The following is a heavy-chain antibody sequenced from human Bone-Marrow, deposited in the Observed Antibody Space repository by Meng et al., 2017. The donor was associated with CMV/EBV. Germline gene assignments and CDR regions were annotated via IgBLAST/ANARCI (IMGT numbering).Heavy chain of an antibody. J-gene: IGHJ4*01. CDR1: GFTVSTYS. Sequence: LILCCASSGFTVSTYSLNWVRQAPGKGLEWVSYISPSSYSIYYADSVEGRFIISRDNSKNLLYLQMNSLRVEDTAVYYCGAGGYVDYWGHGTLVTVSS. V-gene: IGHV3-21*06. CDR3: GAGGYVDY. CDR2: ISPSSYSI.